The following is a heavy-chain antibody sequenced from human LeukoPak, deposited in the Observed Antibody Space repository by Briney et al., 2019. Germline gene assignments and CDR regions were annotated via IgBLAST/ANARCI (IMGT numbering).Heavy chain of an antibody. V-gene: IGHV1-18*01. J-gene: IGHJ6*02. D-gene: IGHD2-2*01. CDR3: ARAKDCSSTSCYGRNYYYYGMDV. CDR2: ISAYNGNT. Sequence: ASVKVSCKASGYTFTSYGISWVRQAPGQGLEWMGWISAYNGNTNYVQKLQGRVTMTTDTSTSTAYMELRSLRSDDTAVYYCARAKDCSSTSCYGRNYYYYGMDVWGQGTTVTVSS. CDR1: GYTFTSYG.